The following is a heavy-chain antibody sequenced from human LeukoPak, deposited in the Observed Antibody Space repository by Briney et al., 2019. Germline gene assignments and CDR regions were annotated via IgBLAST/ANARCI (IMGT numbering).Heavy chain of an antibody. CDR1: GYTFTGYY. D-gene: IGHD6-19*01. Sequence: GASVKVSCKASGYTFTGYYMHWVRQAPGQGLEWMGWISAYNGNTNYAQKLQGRVTMTTDTSTSTAYMELRSLRSDDTAVYYCARSIRPSSVADYWGQGTLVTVSS. V-gene: IGHV1-18*04. CDR3: ARSIRPSSVADY. CDR2: ISAYNGNT. J-gene: IGHJ4*02.